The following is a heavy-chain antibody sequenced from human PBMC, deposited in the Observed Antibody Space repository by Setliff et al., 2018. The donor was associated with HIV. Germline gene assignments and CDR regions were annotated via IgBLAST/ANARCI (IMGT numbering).Heavy chain of an antibody. J-gene: IGHJ3*01. CDR1: GASISSGGYY. Sequence: GASISSGGYYWNWIRQLPGKGLEWIGYILDSGSTYYNPSLRGRLSMSIDTSANQFSVELTSVTAADTALYFCARVPNWGSAPFAYDVWGLGTRGT. D-gene: IGHD7-27*01. CDR2: ILDSGST. CDR3: ARVPNWGSAPFAYDV. V-gene: IGHV4-31*02.